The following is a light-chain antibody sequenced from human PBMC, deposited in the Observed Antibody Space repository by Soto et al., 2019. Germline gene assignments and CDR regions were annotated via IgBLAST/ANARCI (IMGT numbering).Light chain of an antibody. J-gene: IGKJ4*02. CDR2: GAS. Sequence: EIVMTQSPATLSVSPGERATLSCRASQSVSSNLAWYQQKPGQPPRLLIYGASTRATGIPARFSGSGSGTEFTLASSRLQSEDIAVYYCQQYNNWPPITFGGGSKVEIE. V-gene: IGKV3-15*01. CDR1: QSVSSN. CDR3: QQYNNWPPIT.